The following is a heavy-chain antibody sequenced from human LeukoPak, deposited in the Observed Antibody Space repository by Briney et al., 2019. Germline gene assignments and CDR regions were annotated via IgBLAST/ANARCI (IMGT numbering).Heavy chain of an antibody. J-gene: IGHJ4*02. Sequence: SETLSLTCTVSGGSISSYYWSWLRRPPGKGLEWIGYIYYSGSTNYNPSLKSRVTISVDTSKNQFSLKLSSVTAADTAVYYCARDLSHCSSTSCYDYWGQGTLVTVSS. CDR2: IYYSGST. D-gene: IGHD2-2*01. CDR3: ARDLSHCSSTSCYDY. V-gene: IGHV4-59*01. CDR1: GGSISSYY.